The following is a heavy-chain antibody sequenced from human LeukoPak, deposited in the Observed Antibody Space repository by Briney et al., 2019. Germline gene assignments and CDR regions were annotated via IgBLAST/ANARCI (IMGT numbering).Heavy chain of an antibody. J-gene: IGHJ4*02. D-gene: IGHD2-2*01. V-gene: IGHV3-23*01. CDR2: ISGSGGSA. CDR3: ANHGYCSSTSCSGFDY. CDR1: GLTFSSYA. Sequence: QSGGSLRLSCAASGLTFSSYAMSWVRQAPGKGLEWVSAISGSGGSAYYADSVKGRFTISRDNSKNTLYLQMNSLRAEDTAVYYCANHGYCSSTSCSGFDYWGQGTLVTVSS.